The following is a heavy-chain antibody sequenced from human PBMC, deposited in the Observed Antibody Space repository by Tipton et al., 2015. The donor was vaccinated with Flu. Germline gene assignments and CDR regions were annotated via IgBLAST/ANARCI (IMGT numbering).Heavy chain of an antibody. CDR3: VRKGFGDY. Sequence: LSLTCAASGFTFSDYWMAWVRQAPGKGLEWVANIKPDESERYYVASVKGRFTISRDNAKNSLFLQMNILRVDDTAIYYCVRKGFGDYWGQGILVTVSS. CDR1: GFTFSDYW. J-gene: IGHJ4*02. D-gene: IGHD3-10*01. V-gene: IGHV3-7*01. CDR2: IKPDESER.